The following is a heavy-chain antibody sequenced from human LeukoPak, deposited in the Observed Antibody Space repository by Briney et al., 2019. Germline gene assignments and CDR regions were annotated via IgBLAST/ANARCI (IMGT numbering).Heavy chain of an antibody. V-gene: IGHV3-23*01. D-gene: IGHD2-2*01. Sequence: GGSLRLSCAASGFTFEASAMSSVRQAPGKGLEWVAVITGGGESTYYADSVKGRFTIARGNSKKTLFQQTNSLRAEDTAVYFCAKNIRDQLLCGFNYWGQGIVVTVSS. CDR1: GFTFEASA. CDR3: AKNIRDQLLCGFNY. J-gene: IGHJ4*02. CDR2: ITGGGEST.